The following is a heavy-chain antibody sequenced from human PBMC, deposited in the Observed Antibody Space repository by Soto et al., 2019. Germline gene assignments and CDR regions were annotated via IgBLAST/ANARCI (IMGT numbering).Heavy chain of an antibody. J-gene: IGHJ4*02. CDR3: ARDGGSLGPDFDS. V-gene: IGHV4-38-2*02. CDR1: GYSISSGYY. Sequence: ASETLSLTCDVSGYSISSGYYWGWIRQPPGKGLEWIGSIYHSGNTYYNPTLKSRVTISVDTSKNQFSLQLSSVTAADTAVYYCARDGGSLGPDFDSWGQGTLVTVSS. D-gene: IGHD1-26*01. CDR2: IYHSGNT.